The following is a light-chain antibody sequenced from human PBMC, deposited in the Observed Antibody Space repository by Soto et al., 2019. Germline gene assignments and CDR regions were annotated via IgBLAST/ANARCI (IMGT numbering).Light chain of an antibody. Sequence: QSALTQPRSASGSPGQSVTISCTGNSNDVGHSSFISWYQQHPGKGPKLIIYEVSKRPSGVPDRFSGSKSGNTASLSVSGLQDEDEADYFCNAQADNGKHVFGTGTKVTVL. CDR1: SNDVGHSSF. CDR2: EVS. CDR3: NAQADNGKHV. J-gene: IGLJ1*01. V-gene: IGLV2-8*01.